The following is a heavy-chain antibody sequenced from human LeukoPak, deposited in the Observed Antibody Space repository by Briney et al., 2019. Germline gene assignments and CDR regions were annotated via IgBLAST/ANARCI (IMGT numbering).Heavy chain of an antibody. CDR2: IYYSGST. CDR3: ARRGSYLSSSIDY. CDR1: GGSISSYY. V-gene: IGHV4-59*06. Sequence: SETLSLTCTVSGGSISSYYWSWIRQDPGKGLEWIGYIYYSGSTYYNPSLKSRVTISVDTSKNQFSLKLSSVTAADTAVYYCARRGSYLSSSIDYWGQGTLVTVSS. J-gene: IGHJ4*02. D-gene: IGHD6-6*01.